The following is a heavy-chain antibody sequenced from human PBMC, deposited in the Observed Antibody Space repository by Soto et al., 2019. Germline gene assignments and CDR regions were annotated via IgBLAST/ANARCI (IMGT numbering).Heavy chain of an antibody. CDR3: AKDWVGWEIRPYYGMDV. CDR2: ISYDGSNK. J-gene: IGHJ6*02. Sequence: QVQLVESGGGVVQPGRSLRLSCAASGFTFSSYGMHWVRQAPGKGLEWVAVISYDGSNKYYADSVKGRFTISRVNSKNTLYLQMNSLRAEDTAVYYCAKDWVGWEIRPYYGMDVWGQGTTVTVSS. V-gene: IGHV3-30*18. CDR1: GFTFSSYG. D-gene: IGHD1-26*01.